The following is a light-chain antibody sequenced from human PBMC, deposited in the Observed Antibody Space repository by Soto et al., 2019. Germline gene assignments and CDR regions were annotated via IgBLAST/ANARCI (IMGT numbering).Light chain of an antibody. V-gene: IGLV1-47*01. CDR3: AAWDDSLREV. J-gene: IGLJ1*01. CDR1: SSNIGSNH. Sequence: QSVLTQPPSASETPGQRVTISCSGSSSNIGSNHVYWYQHLPGTAPKLLIYRNYLRPSGVPDRFSGSKSGTSASLAISGLRSEDEADYYCAAWDDSLREVFGTGTKLTVL. CDR2: RNY.